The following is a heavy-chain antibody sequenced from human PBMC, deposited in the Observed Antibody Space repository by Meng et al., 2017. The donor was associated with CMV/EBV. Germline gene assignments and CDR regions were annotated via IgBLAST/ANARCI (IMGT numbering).Heavy chain of an antibody. CDR3: ARVSVVVPAAIGNGRMDV. CDR2: IYYSGST. Sequence: SETLSLTCTVSGGSISSYYWSWIRQPPGKGLEWIGYIYYSGSTNYNPSLKSRVTISVDTSKNQFSLKLRFVTAADTAVYYCARVSVVVPAAIGNGRMDVWGQGTTVTVSS. D-gene: IGHD2-2*01. J-gene: IGHJ6*02. V-gene: IGHV4-59*01. CDR1: GGSISSYY.